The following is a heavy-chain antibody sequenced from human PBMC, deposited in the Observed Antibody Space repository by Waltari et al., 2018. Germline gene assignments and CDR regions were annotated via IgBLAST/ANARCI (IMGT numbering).Heavy chain of an antibody. CDR1: GGTFSSYA. CDR2: IIPIFGTA. D-gene: IGHD1-26*01. CDR3: ARDREIVGATRYYYYYMDV. Sequence: QVQLVQSGAEVKKPGSSVKVSCKASGGTFSSYAISWVRQAPGQGLEWMGGIIPIFGTANYAQKFQGRVTITADESTSTAYMELSSLRSEDTAVYYCARDREIVGATRYYYYYMDVWGKGTMVTISS. J-gene: IGHJ6*03. V-gene: IGHV1-69*12.